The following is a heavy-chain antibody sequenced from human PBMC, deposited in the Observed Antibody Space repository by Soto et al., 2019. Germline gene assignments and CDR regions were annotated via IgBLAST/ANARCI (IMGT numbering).Heavy chain of an antibody. Sequence: PGGSLRLSCAASGFTFSNAWMSCLRQAPGKGLEWVGRIKSKTDVGTTDYAAPVKGRFTISRDDSKNTLYLQMNCLKTEDTAVYYFTTGEMATPGVYYYYGMDVWGQATTVTVSS. CDR1: GFTFSNAW. CDR2: IKSKTDVGTT. CDR3: TTGEMATPGVYYYYGMDV. J-gene: IGHJ6*02. V-gene: IGHV3-15*01. D-gene: IGHD5-12*01.